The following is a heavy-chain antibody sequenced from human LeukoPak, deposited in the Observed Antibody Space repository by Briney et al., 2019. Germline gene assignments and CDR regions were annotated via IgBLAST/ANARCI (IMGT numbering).Heavy chain of an antibody. V-gene: IGHV4-34*01. CDR3: ARGRRGYSLYYGMDV. D-gene: IGHD5-18*01. J-gene: IGHJ6*02. CDR1: GGSFSGYY. Sequence: SETLSLTCAVYGGSFSGYYWSWIRQPPGKGLEWIGEINHSGSTNYNPSLKSRVTISVDTSKNQFSLKLSSVTAADTAVYYCARGRRGYSLYYGMDVWGQGTTVTVSS. CDR2: INHSGST.